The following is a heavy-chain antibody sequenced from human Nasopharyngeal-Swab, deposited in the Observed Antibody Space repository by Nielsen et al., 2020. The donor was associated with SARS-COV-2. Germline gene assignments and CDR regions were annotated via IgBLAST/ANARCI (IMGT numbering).Heavy chain of an antibody. CDR1: GGSFSGYY. Sequence: SETLSLTCAVYGGSFSGYYWSWIRQPPGKGLEWIGEINHSGSTNYNPSLKSRVTISVDTFKNQFSLKLSSVTAADTAVYYCGVVAATYYYYGMDVWGQGTTVTVSS. D-gene: IGHD2-15*01. CDR2: INHSGST. CDR3: GVVAATYYYYGMDV. J-gene: IGHJ6*02. V-gene: IGHV4-34*01.